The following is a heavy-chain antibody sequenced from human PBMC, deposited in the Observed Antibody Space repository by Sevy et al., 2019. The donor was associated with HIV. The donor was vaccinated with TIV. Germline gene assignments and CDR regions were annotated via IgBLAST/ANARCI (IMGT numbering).Heavy chain of an antibody. CDR1: GFSLSTNGVG. V-gene: IGHV2-5*02. CDR2: IYWDDDK. CDR3: AHTFSVLMVAAKLKSFDF. D-gene: IGHD2-15*01. Sequence: SGPTLVKPTQTLTLTCTLSGFSLSTNGVGVGWIRQPPGKALEWLGVIYWDDDKRYRPSLKRRLTITKGTSKNQVVLTMTNMDPVDTGTYYCAHTFSVLMVAAKLKSFDFWGQGSLVTVSS. J-gene: IGHJ4*02.